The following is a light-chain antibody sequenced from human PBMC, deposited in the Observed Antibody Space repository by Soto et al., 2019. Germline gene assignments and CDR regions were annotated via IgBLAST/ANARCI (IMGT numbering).Light chain of an antibody. CDR2: DAS. V-gene: IGKV3D-15*01. J-gene: IGKJ1*01. Sequence: EIVMTQSPATLSVSPGERATFSCWASQSVSSNLAWYQQKPGQAPRLLIYDASTRATGIPARFSGSGSGTDFTLTISGLQSEDFAVYFCQQNNNWPWTFGQGTKVDTK. CDR1: QSVSSN. CDR3: QQNNNWPWT.